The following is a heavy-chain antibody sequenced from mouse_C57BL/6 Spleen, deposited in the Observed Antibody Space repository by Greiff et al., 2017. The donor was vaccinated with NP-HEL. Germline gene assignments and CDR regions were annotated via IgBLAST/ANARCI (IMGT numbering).Heavy chain of an antibody. CDR2: ISNGSSTI. Sequence: EVKLMESGGGLVKPGGSLKLSCAASGFTFSDYGMHWVRQAPEKGLEWVAYISNGSSTIYYVDTVKGRFTISRDNAKNTLFLQMTSMRSEAAAMYYCARDCYGSEGDWYFDVWGTGTTVTVSS. D-gene: IGHD1-1*01. V-gene: IGHV5-17*01. J-gene: IGHJ1*03. CDR1: GFTFSDYG. CDR3: ARDCYGSEGDWYFDV.